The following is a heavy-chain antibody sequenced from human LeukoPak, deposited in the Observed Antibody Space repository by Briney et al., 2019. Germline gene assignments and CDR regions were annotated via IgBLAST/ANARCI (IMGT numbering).Heavy chain of an antibody. CDR2: IYYSGST. D-gene: IGHD5-24*01. J-gene: IGHJ6*03. CDR1: GGSISSYY. V-gene: IGHV4-59*08. Sequence: SETLSLTCTVSGGSISSYYWSWIRQPPGKGLECIGYIYYSGSTNYNPSLKSRVTISVDTSKNQFSLKLSSVTAADTAVYYYARSRDGYNTGFYYYMDVWGKGTTVTVSS. CDR3: ARSRDGYNTGFYYYMDV.